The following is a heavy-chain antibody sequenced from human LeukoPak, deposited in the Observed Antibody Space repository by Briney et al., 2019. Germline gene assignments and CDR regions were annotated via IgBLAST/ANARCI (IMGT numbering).Heavy chain of an antibody. J-gene: IGHJ4*02. V-gene: IGHV4-4*02. CDR2: IYHSGST. Sequence: SETLSLTCAVSGGSISSSNWWSWGRPPAGKGLEWSGEIYHSGSTNYNPSLKSRVTISEDTSHNQFSLQLSSVPAADPAVYYCARVDTAMVVDYWGQGTLVTVSS. CDR3: ARVDTAMVVDY. CDR1: GGSISSSNW. D-gene: IGHD5-18*01.